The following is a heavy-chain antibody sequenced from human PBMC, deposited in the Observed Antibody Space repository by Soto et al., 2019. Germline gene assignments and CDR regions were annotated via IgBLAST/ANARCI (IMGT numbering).Heavy chain of an antibody. CDR2: VYNSGST. CDR1: GGSISSNY. V-gene: IGHV4-59*01. D-gene: IGHD6-13*01. Sequence: SETLSLTCTVSGGSISSNYWTWIRQPPGKGLEWIGYVYNSGSTNYNPSLKSRVTISEDTSTSQFSLKVNSMTAADTTVYYCARYRREAVAGYTLDNWGKGILVTVSS. J-gene: IGHJ4*02. CDR3: ARYRREAVAGYTLDN.